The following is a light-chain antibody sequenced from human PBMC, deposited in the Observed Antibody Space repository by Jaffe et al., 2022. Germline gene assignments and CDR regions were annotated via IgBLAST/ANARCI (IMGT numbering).Light chain of an antibody. J-gene: IGKJ5*01. Sequence: DIQMTQSPSTLSASVGDRVTITCRASQSISSWLAWYQQKPGKAPTLLIYRASSLESGVPSRFSGSGFGTEFTLTISSLQPDDFATFYCQQYNSFPSTFGQGTRLDIK. CDR1: QSISSW. CDR3: QQYNSFPST. CDR2: RAS. V-gene: IGKV1-5*03.